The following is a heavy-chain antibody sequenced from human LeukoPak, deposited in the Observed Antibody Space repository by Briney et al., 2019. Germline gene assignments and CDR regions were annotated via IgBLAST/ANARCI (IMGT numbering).Heavy chain of an antibody. J-gene: IGHJ6*03. V-gene: IGHV3-48*02. CDR3: ARSPGHGAFYCYYYYMDV. CDR1: GFTCSSYS. D-gene: IGHD3-10*01. CDR2: ISSSISTI. Sequence: TGGSLRLSCAASGFTCSSYSMNWVRQAPGKGLEWVSYISSSISTIYYADSVKGRFTISRDNAKNSLYLQMNSLRDEDTAVYYCARSPGHGAFYCYYYYMDVWGKGTTVTVSS.